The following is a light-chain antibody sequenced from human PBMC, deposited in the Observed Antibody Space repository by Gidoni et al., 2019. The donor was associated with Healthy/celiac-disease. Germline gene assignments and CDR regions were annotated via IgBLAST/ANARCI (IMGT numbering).Light chain of an antibody. CDR1: SSNIGAGYD. CDR3: QSYDSSLSGSK. CDR2: GNS. V-gene: IGLV1-40*01. J-gene: IGLJ3*02. Sequence: QSVLTQPPSVSGAPGPRVTISCTGRSSNIGAGYDVHWYQQLPGTAPKLLIYGNSNRPSGVPDRFSGSKSGTSASLAITGLQAEDEADYYCQSYDSSLSGSKFGGGTKLTVL.